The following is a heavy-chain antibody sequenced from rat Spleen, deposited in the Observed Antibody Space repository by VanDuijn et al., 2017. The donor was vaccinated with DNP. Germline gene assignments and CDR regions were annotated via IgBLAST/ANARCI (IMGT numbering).Heavy chain of an antibody. V-gene: IGHV5-20*01. CDR2: INSNGGST. CDR3: TTDFERGY. D-gene: IGHD1-11*01. CDR1: GFTFSNYG. Sequence: EVQLVGSGGGLVQSGRSLKLSCAASGFTFSNYGMAWVRQAPKKGLEWVTSINSNGGSTSYRVSVKGRFTISRDNAKSILYLQMDSLRSEDTATYYCTTDFERGYWGQGVMVTVSS. J-gene: IGHJ2*01.